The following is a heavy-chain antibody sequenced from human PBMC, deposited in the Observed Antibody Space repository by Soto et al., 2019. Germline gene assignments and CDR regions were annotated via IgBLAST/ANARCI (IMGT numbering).Heavy chain of an antibody. Sequence: QVQLVQSGAEVKKPGSSVKVSCKASGGTFSSYAISWVRQAPGQGLEWMGGIIPIFGTANYAQKFQGRVTITADASTSTAYMELSSLRSEDTPVYYCARVRVRFLEWLGSEGWGQGTLVTVSS. CDR2: IIPIFGTA. CDR1: GGTFSSYA. CDR3: ARVRVRFLEWLGSEG. D-gene: IGHD3-3*01. V-gene: IGHV1-69*12. J-gene: IGHJ4*02.